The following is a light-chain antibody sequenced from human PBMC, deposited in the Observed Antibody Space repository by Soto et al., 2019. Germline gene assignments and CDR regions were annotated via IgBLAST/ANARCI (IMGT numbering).Light chain of an antibody. CDR3: NSYTSSSSRPYV. V-gene: IGLV2-14*01. J-gene: IGLJ1*01. CDR2: EVS. Sequence: QSVLTQPASVSGSPGQAITISRTGTTNDVGGYNVTYWYQQHPGKAPKLLIFEVSSRPSGVSNRFYGSKSGNTASLTISALQADDEADYFCNSYTSSSSRPYVFGTGTKVTVL. CDR1: TNDVGGYNV.